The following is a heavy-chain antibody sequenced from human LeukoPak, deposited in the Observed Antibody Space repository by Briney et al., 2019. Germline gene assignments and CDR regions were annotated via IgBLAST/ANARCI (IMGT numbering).Heavy chain of an antibody. D-gene: IGHD3-10*01. CDR2: AYHSGST. CDR1: DYSITSGYY. J-gene: IGHJ4*02. CDR3: ARLRFGEYPDLSPYYFDY. V-gene: IGHV4-38-2*02. Sequence: SETLSLTCTVSDYSITSGYYWGWIRQPPGKGLEWIGSAYHSGSTYYNPSLKSRVTISVDTSKNQFSLKLSSVIAADTAVYYCARLRFGEYPDLSPYYFDYWGQGTLVTVSS.